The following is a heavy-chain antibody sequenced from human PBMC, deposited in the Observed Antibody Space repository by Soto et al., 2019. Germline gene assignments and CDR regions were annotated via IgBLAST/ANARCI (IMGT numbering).Heavy chain of an antibody. CDR3: TTDSDELDYPYYFDY. CDR2: IKSKTDGGTT. CDR1: GFTFSNAW. J-gene: IGHJ4*02. V-gene: IGHV3-15*01. D-gene: IGHD4-17*01. Sequence: GGSLRLSCAASGFTFSNAWMSWVRQAPGKGLEWVGRIKSKTDGGTTDYAAPVKGRFTISRDDSKNTLYLQMNSLKTEDTAVYYCTTDSDELDYPYYFDYWGQGTLVTVSS.